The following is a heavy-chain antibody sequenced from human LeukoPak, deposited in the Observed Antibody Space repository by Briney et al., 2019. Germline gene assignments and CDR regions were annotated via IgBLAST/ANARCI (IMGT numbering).Heavy chain of an antibody. J-gene: IGHJ4*02. Sequence: SETLSLTCTVSGGSISGYYWSWIRQPPGKGLEWIGEINHSGSTNYNPSLKSRVTISVDTSKNQFSLKLSSVTAADTAVYYCARGRCSSTSCYCDYWGQGTLVTVSS. D-gene: IGHD2-2*01. V-gene: IGHV4-34*01. CDR3: ARGRCSSTSCYCDY. CDR1: GGSISGYY. CDR2: INHSGST.